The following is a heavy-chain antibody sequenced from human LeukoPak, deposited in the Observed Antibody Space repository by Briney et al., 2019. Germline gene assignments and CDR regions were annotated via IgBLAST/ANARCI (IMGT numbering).Heavy chain of an antibody. Sequence: SETLSLTCTVYGDSISSYYWSWIRQPPGKGLEWIGYISYSGGTSYNPALKSRVTLSMDMSKNQFSLNLTSLTAADTAVYYCARYYGRTDTFDVWGRGTIVTVSS. J-gene: IGHJ3*01. CDR1: GDSISSYY. V-gene: IGHV4-59*01. CDR3: ARYYGRTDTFDV. D-gene: IGHD4-17*01. CDR2: ISYSGGT.